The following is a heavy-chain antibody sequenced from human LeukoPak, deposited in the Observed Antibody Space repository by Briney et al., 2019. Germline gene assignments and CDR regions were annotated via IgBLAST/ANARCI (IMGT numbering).Heavy chain of an antibody. CDR3: ARDLSYGSGEF. D-gene: IGHD3-10*01. Sequence: GGSLRLSCAGSGFTFSSYGIYWVRQAPGKGLEWVASIWYDGSKQLYIDSVKGRFTISRDDSKNTVFLQMNSLRAEDTAVYFCARDLSYGSGEFWGQGTLVTVSS. V-gene: IGHV3-33*01. CDR1: GFTFSSYG. CDR2: IWYDGSKQ. J-gene: IGHJ4*02.